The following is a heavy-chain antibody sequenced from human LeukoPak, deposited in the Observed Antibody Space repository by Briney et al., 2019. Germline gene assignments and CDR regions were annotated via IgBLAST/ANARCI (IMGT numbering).Heavy chain of an antibody. CDR2: ISSSGSTI. CDR3: ARDVLVGATGDDY. CDR1: GFTFSSYG. V-gene: IGHV3-48*04. Sequence: GGSLRLSCAASGFTFSSYGMHWIRQAPGKGLEWVSYISSSGSTIYYADSVKGRFTISRDNAKNSLYLQMNSLRAEDTAVYYCARDVLVGATGDDYWGQGTLVTVSS. J-gene: IGHJ4*02. D-gene: IGHD1-26*01.